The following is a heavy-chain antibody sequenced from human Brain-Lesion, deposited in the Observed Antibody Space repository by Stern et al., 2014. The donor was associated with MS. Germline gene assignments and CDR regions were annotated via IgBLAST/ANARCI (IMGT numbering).Heavy chain of an antibody. CDR2: IFNSGST. CDR1: GGSISSGGYY. D-gene: IGHD2-2*01. V-gene: IGHV4-61*02. Sequence: QVQLVESGPGLVKPSQTLSLSCTVSGGSISSGGYYWSWIRQPAGKGLEWIGRIFNSGSTSYNPSPQSRVNLLIDTSKNPVSLRLNSMTAADTAVYYCARGRVVPGFQYYATDVWGQGTTVIVSS. J-gene: IGHJ6*02. CDR3: ARGRVVPGFQYYATDV.